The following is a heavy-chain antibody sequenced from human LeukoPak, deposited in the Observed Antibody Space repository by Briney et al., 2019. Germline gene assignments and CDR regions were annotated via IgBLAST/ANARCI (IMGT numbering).Heavy chain of an antibody. CDR1: GFRFSTYW. J-gene: IGHJ5*02. CDR3: ARDSYYCSSTSCVWFDP. D-gene: IGHD2-2*01. CDR2: IKQDGSEK. V-gene: IGHV3-7*01. Sequence: LAGGSLGLSCAASGFRFSTYWMSWVRQAPGKGLEWVANIKQDGSEKYYVDSVKGRFTISRDNAKNSLYLQMNSLRAEDTAVYYCARDSYYCSSTSCVWFDPWGQGTQVTVSS.